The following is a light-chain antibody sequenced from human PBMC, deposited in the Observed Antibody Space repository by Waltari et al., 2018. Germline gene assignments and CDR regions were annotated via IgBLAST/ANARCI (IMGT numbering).Light chain of an antibody. CDR2: GAS. V-gene: IGKV3-20*01. CDR1: QRLSYSY. Sequence: EIVLTQSPGTLSLSPGETATLSCRASQRLSYSYLAWYQQKPGQAPRLIIYGASNRATGIPGRFGGSGSGSGTDFTLTISSLEPEDFAVYYCQEYGRSFGQGTRLEIK. CDR3: QEYGRS. J-gene: IGKJ5*01.